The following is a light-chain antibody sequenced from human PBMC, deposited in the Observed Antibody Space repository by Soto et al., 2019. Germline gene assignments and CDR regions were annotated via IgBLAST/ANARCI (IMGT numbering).Light chain of an antibody. J-gene: IGKJ2*01. CDR2: GAS. CDR3: QQYGSSPPMYT. V-gene: IGKV3-20*01. CDR1: HSVSSSY. Sequence: EIVLTQSPGTLSLSPGERASLSCRASHSVSSSYLAWYQQKPGQAPSLLMYGASSRATGIPDRFSGSGSGTDFTLTISRLEPEDFAVYYWQQYGSSPPMYTFGQGTKLEIK.